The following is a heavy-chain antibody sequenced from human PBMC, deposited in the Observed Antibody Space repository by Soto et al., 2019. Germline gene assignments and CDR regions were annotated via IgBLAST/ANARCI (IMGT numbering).Heavy chain of an antibody. J-gene: IGHJ4*02. CDR3: ARGSSGWFGYEY. CDR2: INSDASTT. Sequence: PGGSLRLSCAASGFTFSSYWMSWVRQAPGKGLVWVSRINSDASTTNYADSVKGRFTISRDNAKNTLYLQMDSLTAEDTAVYYCARGSSGWFGYEYWGQGTLVTVSS. D-gene: IGHD6-19*01. CDR1: GFTFSSYW. V-gene: IGHV3-74*01.